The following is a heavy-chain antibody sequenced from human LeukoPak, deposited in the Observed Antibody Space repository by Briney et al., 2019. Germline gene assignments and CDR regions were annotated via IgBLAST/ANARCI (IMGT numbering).Heavy chain of an antibody. D-gene: IGHD3-9*01. V-gene: IGHV3-23*01. J-gene: IGHJ4*02. CDR2: ISGGSGGST. CDR3: AKALLRYFDWEFDY. CDR1: GFTFSNYA. Sequence: GGSLRLSCAASGFTFSNYAMSWVRQAPGKGLEWLSTISGGSGGSTYYADSVKGRFTISRDNSKNTLYLQMNSLRAEDTAVYYCAKALLRYFDWEFDYWGQGTLVTVSS.